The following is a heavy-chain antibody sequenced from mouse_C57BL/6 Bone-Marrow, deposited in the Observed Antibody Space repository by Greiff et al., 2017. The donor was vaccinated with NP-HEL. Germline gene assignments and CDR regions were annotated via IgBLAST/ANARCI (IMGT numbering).Heavy chain of an antibody. Sequence: QQSCKASGYTFTSYWMHWVKQRPGQGLEWIGEIDPSDSYTNYNQKFKGKSTLTVDKSSSTAYMQLSSLTSEDSAVYYCARDGNYEGWFAYWGQGTLVTVSA. J-gene: IGHJ3*01. D-gene: IGHD2-1*01. V-gene: IGHV1-69*01. CDR1: GYTFTSYW. CDR2: IDPSDSYT. CDR3: ARDGNYEGWFAY.